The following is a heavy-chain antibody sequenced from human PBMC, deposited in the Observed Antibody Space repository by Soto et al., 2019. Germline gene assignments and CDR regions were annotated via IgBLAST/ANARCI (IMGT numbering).Heavy chain of an antibody. Sequence: LRLSCAASGFTFSSYAMSWVRQAPGKGLEWVSAISGSGGSTYYADSVKGRFTISRDNSKNTLYLQMNSLRAEDTAVYYCAKGYNYYDSSGYPYWGQGTLVTVSS. D-gene: IGHD3-22*01. J-gene: IGHJ4*02. V-gene: IGHV3-23*01. CDR3: AKGYNYYDSSGYPY. CDR1: GFTFSSYA. CDR2: ISGSGGST.